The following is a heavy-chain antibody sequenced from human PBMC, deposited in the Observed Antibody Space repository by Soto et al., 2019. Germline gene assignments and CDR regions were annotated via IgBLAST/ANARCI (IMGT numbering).Heavy chain of an antibody. J-gene: IGHJ4*02. CDR3: ARGLRYCGGDCYITLDY. Sequence: ASVKVSCKASGYTFTSYYMHWVRQAPGQGLEWMGIINPSGGSTSYAQKFQGRVTMTRDTSTSTVYMELSSLRSEDTAVYYCARGLRYCGGDCYITLDYWGQGTLVTVSS. D-gene: IGHD2-21*02. CDR1: GYTFTSYY. V-gene: IGHV1-46*01. CDR2: INPSGGST.